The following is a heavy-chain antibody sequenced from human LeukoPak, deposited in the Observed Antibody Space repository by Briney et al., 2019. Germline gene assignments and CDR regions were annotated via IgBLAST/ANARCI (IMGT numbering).Heavy chain of an antibody. V-gene: IGHV5-51*01. D-gene: IGHD2-15*01. CDR3: ARQAGYCSGGSCYADAFAI. Sequence: GGSLKISCKASGSTFTSYGIGWVRQLPGKGLEWVGVIYPGGSDTTYSPSFQGQVTISADKSISTAYLQWSSLKASDTAMYYCARQAGYCSGGSCYADAFAIWGQGTMVTVSS. J-gene: IGHJ3*02. CDR1: GSTFTSYG. CDR2: IYPGGSDT.